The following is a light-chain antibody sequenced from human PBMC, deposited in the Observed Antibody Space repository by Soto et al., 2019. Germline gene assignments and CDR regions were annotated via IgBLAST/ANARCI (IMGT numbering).Light chain of an antibody. Sequence: EIVLTQSPGTLSLSPGERATLSCRASQSVSSSYLAWYQQKPGQAPRLLIYGASSRATGIPDRFSGSGSGTDVTLTISRLEPVDFALYYCQQYGSTPRAFGGGTKVEIK. J-gene: IGKJ4*01. CDR2: GAS. CDR3: QQYGSTPRA. V-gene: IGKV3-20*01. CDR1: QSVSSSY.